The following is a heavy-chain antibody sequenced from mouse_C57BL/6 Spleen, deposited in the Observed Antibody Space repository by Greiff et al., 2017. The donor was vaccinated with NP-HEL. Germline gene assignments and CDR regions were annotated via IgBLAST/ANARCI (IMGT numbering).Heavy chain of an antibody. Sequence: EVKLMESGGGLVKPGGSLKLSCAASGFTFSDYGMHWVRQAPEKGLEWVAYISSGSSTSYYADTVKGRFTISRDNAKNTLFLQMTSLRSEDTAMYYCARTYYGYDYVDYWGQGTTLTVSS. V-gene: IGHV5-17*01. J-gene: IGHJ2*01. CDR3: ARTYYGYDYVDY. D-gene: IGHD2-9*01. CDR1: GFTFSDYG. CDR2: ISSGSSTS.